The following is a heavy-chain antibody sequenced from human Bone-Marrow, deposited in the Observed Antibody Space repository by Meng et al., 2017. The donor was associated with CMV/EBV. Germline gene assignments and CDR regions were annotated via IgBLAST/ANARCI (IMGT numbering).Heavy chain of an antibody. CDR3: ARTDFWSGHQRGFYYYYGMDV. CDR2: INHSGST. Sequence: SQTLSLTCAVYGGSFSGYYWSWIRQPPGKGLEWIGEINHSGSTNYNPSLKSRVTISVDTSKNQFSLKLSSVTAADTAVYYCARTDFWSGHQRGFYYYYGMDVWGQGNTVNVAS. CDR1: GGSFSGYY. D-gene: IGHD3-3*01. J-gene: IGHJ6*01. V-gene: IGHV4-34*01.